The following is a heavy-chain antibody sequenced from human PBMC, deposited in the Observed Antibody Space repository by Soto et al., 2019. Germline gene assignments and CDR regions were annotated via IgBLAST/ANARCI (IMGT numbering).Heavy chain of an antibody. V-gene: IGHV4-34*01. D-gene: IGHD7-27*01. CDR2: INHSGST. J-gene: IGHJ4*02. CDR1: GGSFSGYY. CDR3: ARGGGWGRGYFDY. Sequence: SETLSLTCAVYGGSFSGYYWSWIHQPPGKGLEWIGEINHSGSTNYNPSLKSRVTISVDTSKNQFSLKLSSVTAADTAVYYCARGGGWGRGYFDYWGQGTLVTVSS.